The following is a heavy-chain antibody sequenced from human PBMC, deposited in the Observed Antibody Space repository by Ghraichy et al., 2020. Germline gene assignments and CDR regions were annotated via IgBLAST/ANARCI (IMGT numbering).Heavy chain of an antibody. V-gene: IGHV4-34*01. CDR1: GGSFSGYY. J-gene: IGHJ4*02. Sequence: SETLSLTCAVYGGSFSGYYWSWIRQPPGKGLEWIGEINHSGSTNYNPSLKSRVTISVDTSKNQFSLKLSSVTAADTAVYYCAREGNFWSGYYTTGGIDYWGQGTLVTVSS. CDR3: AREGNFWSGYYTTGGIDY. CDR2: INHSGST. D-gene: IGHD3-3*01.